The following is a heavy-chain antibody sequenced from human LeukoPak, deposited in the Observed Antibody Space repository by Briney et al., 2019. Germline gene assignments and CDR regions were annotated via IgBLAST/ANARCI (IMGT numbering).Heavy chain of an antibody. J-gene: IGHJ4*02. V-gene: IGHV3-20*04. Sequence: GGSLRLSCAASGFTFDDYGMSWVRQAPGKGLEWVSGINWNGGSTGYADSVKGRFTISRDNAKNSLYLQMNSLRAEDTALYYCARDPRAYCGGDCYSGPFDYWGQGTLVTVSS. CDR3: ARDPRAYCGGDCYSGPFDY. CDR1: GFTFDDYG. D-gene: IGHD2-21*02. CDR2: INWNGGST.